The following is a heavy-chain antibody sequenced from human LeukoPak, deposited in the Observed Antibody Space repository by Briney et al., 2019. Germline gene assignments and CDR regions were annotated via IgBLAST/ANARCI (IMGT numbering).Heavy chain of an antibody. Sequence: GGSLRLSCAASGFDFSDYYMVWVRQAPGKGLEWVSAISGSGGSTYYAGSVKGRFTISRDNSKNTLYLQMNSLRAEDTAVYYCALSIVVVPAAAYFDYWGQGTLVTVSS. D-gene: IGHD2-2*01. CDR3: ALSIVVVPAAAYFDY. CDR2: ISGSGGST. V-gene: IGHV3-23*01. J-gene: IGHJ4*02. CDR1: GFDFSDYY.